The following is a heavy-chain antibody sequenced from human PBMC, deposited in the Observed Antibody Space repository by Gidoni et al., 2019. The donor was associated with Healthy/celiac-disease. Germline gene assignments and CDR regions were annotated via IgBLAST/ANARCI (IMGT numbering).Heavy chain of an antibody. D-gene: IGHD1-26*01. V-gene: IGHV1-69*04. CDR1: GGTFSRYA. CDR3: ARDLGATPQTVFDY. Sequence: QVHPLQSAAAVKKPGSSVKVSCTASGGTFSRYAISWVRQAPGQGLEWKGRIIPIFGIANYAKKCQGRVTSTADKSTSTAYMELSRLRSEDTAVYYCARDLGATPQTVFDYWGQGTLVTVSS. CDR2: IIPIFGIA. J-gene: IGHJ4*02.